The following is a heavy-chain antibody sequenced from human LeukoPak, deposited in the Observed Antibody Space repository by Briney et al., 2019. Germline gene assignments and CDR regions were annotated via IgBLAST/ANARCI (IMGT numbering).Heavy chain of an antibody. CDR1: GGSISSSTYY. CDR3: ARGQNTAMVRAYYYYYYMDV. D-gene: IGHD5-18*01. V-gene: IGHV4-39*07. CDR2: INHSGST. Sequence: PSETLSLTCTVSGGSISSSTYYWGWIRQPPRKGLEWIGEINHSGSTNYSPSLKSRVTISVDTSKNQFSLKLRSVTAADTAVYYCARGQNTAMVRAYYYYYYMDVWGKGTTVTVSS. J-gene: IGHJ6*03.